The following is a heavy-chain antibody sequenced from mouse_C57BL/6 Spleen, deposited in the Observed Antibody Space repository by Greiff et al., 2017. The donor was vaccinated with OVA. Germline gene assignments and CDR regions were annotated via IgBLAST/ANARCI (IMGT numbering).Heavy chain of an antibody. CDR1: GFTFSDYG. Sequence: EVQLVESGGGLVKPGGSLKLSCAASGFTFSDYGMHWVRQAPEKGLEWVAYISSGSSTIYYADTVKGRFTISRDNAKNTLFLQMTSLRSEDTAMYYCAIYYDYDGYAMDYWGQGTSGTVSS. CDR2: ISSGSSTI. CDR3: AIYYDYDGYAMDY. J-gene: IGHJ4*01. D-gene: IGHD2-4*01. V-gene: IGHV5-17*01.